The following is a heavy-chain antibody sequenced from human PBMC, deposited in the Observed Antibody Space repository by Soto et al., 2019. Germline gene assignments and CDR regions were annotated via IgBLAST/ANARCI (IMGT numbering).Heavy chain of an antibody. CDR1: GFTFSSYW. D-gene: IGHD3-9*01. CDR3: ARRLRYFYWLDRYYYYYCMDV. Sequence: GGSLRLSCAASGFTFSSYWMSWVRQAPGKGLEWVANIKQDGSEKYYVDSVKGRFTISRDNAKNSLYLQMNSLRAEDTAVYYCARRLRYFYWLDRYYYYYCMDVWGQGTTVTVSS. V-gene: IGHV3-7*01. CDR2: IKQDGSEK. J-gene: IGHJ6*02.